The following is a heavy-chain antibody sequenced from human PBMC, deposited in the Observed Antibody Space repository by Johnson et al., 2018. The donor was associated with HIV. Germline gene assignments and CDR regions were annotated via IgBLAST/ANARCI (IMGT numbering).Heavy chain of an antibody. D-gene: IGHD3-3*01. CDR3: ARDGSVFGVVGFFDI. J-gene: IGHJ3*02. V-gene: IGHV3-23*04. CDR1: GFTFNSYA. Sequence: VQLVESGGGLVQPGGSLRLSCAVSGFTFNSYAMSWVRQAPGKGLEWVSAISGSGANTYYADSVKGRFTISRDNSKNTLYLQMNSLRPEDTAVYYCARDGSVFGVVGFFDIWGQGTMVTVSS. CDR2: ISGSGANT.